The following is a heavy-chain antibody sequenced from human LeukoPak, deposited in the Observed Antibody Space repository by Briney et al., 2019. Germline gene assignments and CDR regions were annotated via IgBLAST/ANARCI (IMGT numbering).Heavy chain of an antibody. CDR1: TFNFGLYV. J-gene: IGHJ6*04. CDR2: INWNGDST. Sequence: GGSLRLSCEASTFNFGLYVMTWARQAPGKGLEWVSNINWNGDSTGYADSVKGRFTISRDNAKNSLYLQMNSLRAEDTAVYYCAELGITMIGGVWGKGTTVTISS. D-gene: IGHD3-10*02. CDR3: AELGITMIGGV. V-gene: IGHV3-20*04.